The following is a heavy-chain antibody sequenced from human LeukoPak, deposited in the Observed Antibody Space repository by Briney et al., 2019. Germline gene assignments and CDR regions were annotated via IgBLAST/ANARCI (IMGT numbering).Heavy chain of an antibody. CDR3: AHYWRRGYSYGFLPHGMDV. CDR2: ISYDGSNK. D-gene: IGHD5-18*01. V-gene: IGHV3-30*03. J-gene: IGHJ6*02. CDR1: GFTFSSYG. Sequence: GGSLRLSCAASGFTFSSYGMHWVRQAPGKGLEWVAVISYDGSNKYYADSVKGRFTISRDNSRNTLYLQMNSLRAEDTAVYYCAHYWRRGYSYGFLPHGMDVWGQGTTVTVSS.